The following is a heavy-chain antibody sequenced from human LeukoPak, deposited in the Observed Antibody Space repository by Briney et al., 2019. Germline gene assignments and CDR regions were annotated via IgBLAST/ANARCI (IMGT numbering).Heavy chain of an antibody. CDR2: IYADKTT. V-gene: IGHV4-4*07. J-gene: IGHJ4*02. D-gene: IGHD3-22*01. CDR3: ASSRLYYYDSRAFEY. CDR1: GGSFSTYY. Sequence: PSETLSLTCTVSGGSFSTYYWSWIRQPAGKGLEWIGHIYADKTTDYNPSLKSRVTMSIDTSRNQFSLKLSSVTAADTAVYYCASSRLYYYDSRAFEYWGQGTLVTVSS.